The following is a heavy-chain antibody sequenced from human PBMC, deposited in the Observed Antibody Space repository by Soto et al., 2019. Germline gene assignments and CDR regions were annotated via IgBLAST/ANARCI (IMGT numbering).Heavy chain of an antibody. V-gene: IGHV3-53*01. D-gene: IGHD3-22*01. CDR3: ARDSHYDSSGYYSNWYFDL. J-gene: IGHJ2*01. Sequence: EVQLVESGGGLIQPGGSLRLSCAASGFTVSSNYMSWVRQAPGKGLEWVSVIYSGGSTYYADSVKGRFTISRDNSKNTLYLQMNSLRAEDTAVYYCARDSHYDSSGYYSNWYFDLWGRGTLVTVSS. CDR2: IYSGGST. CDR1: GFTVSSNY.